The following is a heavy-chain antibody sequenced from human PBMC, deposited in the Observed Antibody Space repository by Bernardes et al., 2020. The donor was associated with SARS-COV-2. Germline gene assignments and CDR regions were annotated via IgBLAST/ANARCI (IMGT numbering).Heavy chain of an antibody. V-gene: IGHV4-61*01. D-gene: IGHD6-19*01. J-gene: IGHJ3*02. CDR3: ARDAQWLVPHAFDI. CDR1: GGSVSSGSYY. Sequence: SETLSLTCTVSGGSVSSGSYYWSWIRQPPGKGLEWIGYIYYSGSTNYNPSLKSRVTISVDTSKNQFSLKLRSVTAADTAVYYCARDAQWLVPHAFDIWGQGTMVTVSS. CDR2: IYYSGST.